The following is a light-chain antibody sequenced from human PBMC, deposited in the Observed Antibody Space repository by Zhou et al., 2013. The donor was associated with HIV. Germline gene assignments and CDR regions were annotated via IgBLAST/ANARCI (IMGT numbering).Light chain of an antibody. CDR3: LQSYNTIWT. V-gene: IGKV1-12*01. Sequence: DIQMTQSPSSLSASVGDRVIITCRASQGINRWLAWFQQRPGQAPKLLIYDASSLQGGVPSRFSGSGSGTDFTLTVSSLEPEDFATYYCLQSYNTIWTFGQGTKVEMK. CDR1: QGINRW. J-gene: IGKJ1*01. CDR2: DAS.